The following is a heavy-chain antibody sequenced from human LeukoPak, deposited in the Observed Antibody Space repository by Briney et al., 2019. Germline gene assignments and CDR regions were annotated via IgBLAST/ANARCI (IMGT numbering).Heavy chain of an antibody. CDR1: GYTFTGYY. V-gene: IGHV1-2*02. J-gene: IGHJ4*02. Sequence: ASVKVSCKTSGYTFTGYYIHWVRQAPGQGLQWMGWLNTKNGDTTYAQKFQGRVTMTRDTSISTACMELSSLKSDDTAIYHCARGWSSDFDYWGQGTLVTVSS. CDR3: ARGWSSDFDY. CDR2: LNTKNGDT. D-gene: IGHD2-8*01.